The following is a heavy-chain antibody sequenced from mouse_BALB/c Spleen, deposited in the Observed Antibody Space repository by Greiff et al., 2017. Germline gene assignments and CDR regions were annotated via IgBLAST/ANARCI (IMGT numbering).Heavy chain of an antibody. J-gene: IGHJ2*01. Sequence: EVMLVESGAELVKPGASVKLSCTASGFNIKDTYMHWVKQRPEQGLEWIGRIDPANGNTKYDPKFQGKATITADTSSNTAYLQLSSLTSEDTAVYYCARWMTGYWGQGTTLTVSS. CDR2: IDPANGNT. CDR1: GFNIKDTY. V-gene: IGHV14-3*02. CDR3: ARWMTGY.